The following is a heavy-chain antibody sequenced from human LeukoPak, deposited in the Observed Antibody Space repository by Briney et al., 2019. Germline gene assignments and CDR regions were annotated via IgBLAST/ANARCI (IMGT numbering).Heavy chain of an antibody. J-gene: IGHJ4*02. V-gene: IGHV3-15*01. CDR2: IKSKTDGGTT. CDR3: TTDPTSYYFDY. Sequence: GGSLRLSCAASGFTFSNAWMSWVRQAPGKGGEWVGRIKSKTDGGTTDYAAPVKGRFTISRDDSKNTLYLQMNSLKTEDTAVYYCTTDPTSYYFDYWGQGTLVTVSS. CDR1: GFTFSNAW.